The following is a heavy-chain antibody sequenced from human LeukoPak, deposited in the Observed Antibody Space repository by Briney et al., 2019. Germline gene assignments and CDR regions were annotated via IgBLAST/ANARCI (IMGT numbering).Heavy chain of an antibody. J-gene: IGHJ6*02. CDR1: GASVTMGSYY. Sequence: SETLSLTCSVSGASVTMGSYYWAWIRQPPGKGLEWIGTFHFSGSTYYNPSLRSRVTISVDTSKNSVSLKLSSVTAADTAVYYCARGTEGITIFGVVRSRYGMDVWGQGTTVTVSS. V-gene: IGHV4-39*01. CDR3: ARGTEGITIFGVVRSRYGMDV. CDR2: FHFSGST. D-gene: IGHD3-3*01.